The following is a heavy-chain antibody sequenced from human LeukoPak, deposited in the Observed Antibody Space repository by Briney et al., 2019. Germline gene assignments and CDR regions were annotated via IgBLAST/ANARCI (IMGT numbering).Heavy chain of an antibody. CDR1: GYSFTTYW. CDR3: ARLTPRAAAGLYNGPNLDY. CDR2: IDPSDSYT. J-gene: IGHJ4*02. V-gene: IGHV5-10-1*01. Sequence: GESLKISCKGSGYSFTTYWISWVRQMPGKGLEWMGRIDPSDSYTNYSPSFQGHVTISADKSISTAYLQWSSLKASDTAMYYCARLTPRAAAGLYNGPNLDYWGQGTLVTVSS. D-gene: IGHD6-13*01.